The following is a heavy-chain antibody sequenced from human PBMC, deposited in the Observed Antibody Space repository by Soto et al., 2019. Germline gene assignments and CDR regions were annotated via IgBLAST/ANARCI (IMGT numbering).Heavy chain of an antibody. D-gene: IGHD3-3*01. Sequence: QITLKESGPTLLKPTQTLTLTCTFSGFSFISSGEGVGWIRQPPGKALEWLALIYWDDDRRYNPSLENRLTTTQANDTSRRQVFLTLNDVDPADTAPYYCAHRQRTIRDFDLAYFDSWGQRAPVTVSS. V-gene: IGHV2-5*02. J-gene: IGHJ4*02. CDR2: IYWDDDR. CDR1: GFSFISSGEG. CDR3: AHRQRTIRDFDLAYFDS.